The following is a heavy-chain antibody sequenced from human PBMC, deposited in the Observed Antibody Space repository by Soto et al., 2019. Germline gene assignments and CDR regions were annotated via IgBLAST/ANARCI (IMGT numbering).Heavy chain of an antibody. CDR2: ISAHNGNT. CDR1: GYGFTTYG. CDR3: ARGRYGDY. Sequence: QVHLVQSGAEVKKPGASVKVSCKGSGYGFTTYGITWLRQAPGQGLEWMAWISAHNGNTNYAQKLQGRVTVTRDTSTSTADMELRSLRSDDTAVYYCARGRYGDYWGQGALVTVSS. J-gene: IGHJ4*02. D-gene: IGHD1-1*01. V-gene: IGHV1-18*01.